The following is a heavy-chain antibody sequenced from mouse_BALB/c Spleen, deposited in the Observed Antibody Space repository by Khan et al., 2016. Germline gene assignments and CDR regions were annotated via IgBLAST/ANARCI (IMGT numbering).Heavy chain of an antibody. CDR2: IRSKSNNYAT. Sequence: EVQLVESGGGLVQPKGSLKLSCAASGFTFNTYAMNWVRQAPGKGLEWVARIRSKSNNYATYYADSVKDRFTISRDDSQSMLYLQMNNLKTEDTAMYYCVRQRLLTPYWYFDVWGAGTTVIVSS. J-gene: IGHJ1*01. D-gene: IGHD2-3*01. CDR1: GFTFNTYA. CDR3: VRQRLLTPYWYFDV. V-gene: IGHV10-1*02.